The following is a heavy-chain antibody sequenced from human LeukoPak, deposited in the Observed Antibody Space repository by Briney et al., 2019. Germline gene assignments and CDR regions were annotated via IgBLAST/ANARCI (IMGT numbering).Heavy chain of an antibody. CDR2: IYYSGST. D-gene: IGHD5-12*01. Sequence: PSETLSLTCTVSGGSIGSYYWSWIRQPPGKGLEWIGYIYYSGSTNYNPSLKRRVTISVDTSKNQFSLKLSSVTAADTAVYYCARGAGDSGYDFFDYWGQGTLVTVSS. CDR3: ARGAGDSGYDFFDY. J-gene: IGHJ4*02. CDR1: GGSIGSYY. V-gene: IGHV4-59*01.